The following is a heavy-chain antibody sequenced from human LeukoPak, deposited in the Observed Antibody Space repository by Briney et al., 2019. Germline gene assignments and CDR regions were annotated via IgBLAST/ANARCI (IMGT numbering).Heavy chain of an antibody. J-gene: IGHJ3*02. CDR1: GFTVSSNY. Sequence: GGSLRLSCAASGFTVSSNYMSWVRQAPGKGLEWVSVIYSGGSTYYADSVKGRFTISRDNSKNTLYLQMNSLRAEDTAVYYCAGIVVVPYHDAFDIWGQGTMVTVSS. V-gene: IGHV3-53*01. CDR2: IYSGGST. CDR3: AGIVVVPYHDAFDI. D-gene: IGHD2-15*01.